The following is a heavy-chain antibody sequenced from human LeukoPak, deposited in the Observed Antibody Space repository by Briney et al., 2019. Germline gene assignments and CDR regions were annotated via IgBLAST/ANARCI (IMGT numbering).Heavy chain of an antibody. CDR1: GFTFNNAW. V-gene: IGHV3-15*01. J-gene: IGHJ1*01. D-gene: IGHD3-3*01. CDR3: AKWGDFWSGNYGGY. CDR2: IKSKIDGGTT. Sequence: GGSLRLSCAASGFTFNNAWMSWVRQAPGKGLEWVGRIKSKIDGGTTDYAAPVKGRFSISRDDSKNTVYLQMNSLKTEDTAVYYCAKWGDFWSGNYGGYWGQGTLVTVSS.